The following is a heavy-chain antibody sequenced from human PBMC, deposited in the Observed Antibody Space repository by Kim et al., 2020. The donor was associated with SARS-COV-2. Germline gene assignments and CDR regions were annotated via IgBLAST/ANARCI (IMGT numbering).Heavy chain of an antibody. J-gene: IGHJ3*02. Sequence: PTYAQGFTGRFVFSLDTSVSTAYLQISSLKAEDTAVYYCARDGFDDAFDIWGQGTMVTVSS. CDR3: ARDGFDDAFDI. D-gene: IGHD3-10*01. CDR2: P. V-gene: IGHV7-4-1*02.